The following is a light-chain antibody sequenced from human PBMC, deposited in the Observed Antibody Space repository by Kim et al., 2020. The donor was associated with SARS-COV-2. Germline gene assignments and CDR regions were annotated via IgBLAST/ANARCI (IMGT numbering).Light chain of an antibody. V-gene: IGKV1-33*01. CDR1: QSIGTR. CDR2: DAS. CDR3: QQYDNRPPYI. J-gene: IGKJ2*01. Sequence: DIQMTQSPPTLSASVGDRVTITCRANQSIGTRLAWYQQKPGKAPKLLIYDASNLETGVPSRFSGSGYGTYFTLTISSLEPEDIATYYCQQYDNRPPYIFGQGTKLEI.